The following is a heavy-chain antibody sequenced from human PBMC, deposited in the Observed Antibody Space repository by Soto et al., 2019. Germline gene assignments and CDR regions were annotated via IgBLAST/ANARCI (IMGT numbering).Heavy chain of an antibody. CDR3: ARSPGYSYGDY. V-gene: IGHV1-3*01. CDR2: INAGNGNT. CDR1: GYTFTSYA. J-gene: IGHJ4*02. D-gene: IGHD5-18*01. Sequence: QVQLVQSGAEVKKPGASVKVSCKASGYTFTSYAMHWVRQAPGQRLEWMGWINAGNGNTKYSQKFQGRVTITRDTSASTAYMELSSLRSEDPAVYYCARSPGYSYGDYWGQGTLVTVSS.